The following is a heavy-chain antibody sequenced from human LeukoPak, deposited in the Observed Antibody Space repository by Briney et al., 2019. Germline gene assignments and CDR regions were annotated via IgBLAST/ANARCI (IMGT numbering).Heavy chain of an antibody. CDR2: IKSDGSNT. V-gene: IGHV3-74*01. Sequence: QPGGSLRLSCAASGFTFSNYWMHGLRQAPGKGVVWVSRIKSDGSNTIYADSVKGRFTISRDNAKNTLYLQMNSLRAEDTAVYYCAREGLIVGATKGLDYWGQGTLVTVTS. CDR1: GFTFSNYW. CDR3: AREGLIVGATKGLDY. D-gene: IGHD1-26*01. J-gene: IGHJ4*02.